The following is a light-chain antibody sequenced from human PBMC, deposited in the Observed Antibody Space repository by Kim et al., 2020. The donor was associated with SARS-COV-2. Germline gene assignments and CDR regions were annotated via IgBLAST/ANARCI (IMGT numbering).Light chain of an antibody. CDR1: SANIGSNY. J-gene: IGLJ3*02. CDR2: RNN. V-gene: IGLV1-47*01. CDR3: AAWDDSLSGWV. Sequence: GQRVTISCSGSSANIGSNYVYWYQQLPGTAPKLLIYRNNQRPSGVPDRFSGSKSGTSASLAISGLRSEDEADYYCAAWDDSLSGWVFGGGTKLTVL.